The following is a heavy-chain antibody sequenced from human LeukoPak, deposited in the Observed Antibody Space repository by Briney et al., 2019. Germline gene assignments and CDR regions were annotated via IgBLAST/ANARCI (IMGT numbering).Heavy chain of an antibody. CDR1: GGSFSSYY. Sequence: SETLSLTCTVSGGSFSSYYWSWIRQPPGKGLEWIGYIYYSGSTNYNPSLKSRVTISVDTSKNQFSLKLSSVTAADTAVYYCARAGTDYDFWSGYRNWFDPWGQGTLVTASS. CDR2: IYYSGST. V-gene: IGHV4-59*01. J-gene: IGHJ5*02. CDR3: ARAGTDYDFWSGYRNWFDP. D-gene: IGHD3-3*01.